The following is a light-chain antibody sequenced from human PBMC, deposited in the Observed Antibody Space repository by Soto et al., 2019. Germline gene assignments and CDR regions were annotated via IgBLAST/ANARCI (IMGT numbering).Light chain of an antibody. CDR1: QSISSY. CDR3: QQSFRTIT. Sequence: DIQMTPSPSSLSASVGDRVTITCRASQSISSYLNWYQEKPGKAPKLLIYAASSLQSGVPSRFSGSGFGTDFTLTISSLQPEDFATYYCQQSFRTITFGQGTRLEIK. CDR2: AAS. V-gene: IGKV1-39*01. J-gene: IGKJ5*01.